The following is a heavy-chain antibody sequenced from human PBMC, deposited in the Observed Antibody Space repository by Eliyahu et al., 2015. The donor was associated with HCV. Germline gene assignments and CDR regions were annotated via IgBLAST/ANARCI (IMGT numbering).Heavy chain of an antibody. J-gene: IGHJ4*02. Sequence: QLQLQESGPGLVKPSETLSLTCTVSGESISRDDYSWGWIRQPPGKGLEWIGSLYFNGNTYYNPSLKSRVTMSLETSTNQFFLRLNSVTAADTAVYFCARPGSTSGWFYFDSWGRGTLVTVSS. CDR2: LYFNGNT. V-gene: IGHV4-39*01. CDR3: ARPGSTSGWFYFDS. D-gene: IGHD6-19*01. CDR1: GESISRDDYS.